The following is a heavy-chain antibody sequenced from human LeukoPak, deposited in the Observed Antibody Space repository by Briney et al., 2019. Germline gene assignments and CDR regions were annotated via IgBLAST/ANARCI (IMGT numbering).Heavy chain of an antibody. CDR3: ARGGAREYYDSSGYYIY. J-gene: IGHJ4*02. CDR2: IYYSGST. D-gene: IGHD3-22*01. V-gene: IGHV4-59*01. CDR1: GGPISRYY. Sequence: PSETLSLTCTVSGGPISRYYWSWIRQPPGKGLEWIGYIYYSGSTNYNPSLKSRVTISVDTSKNQFSLKLSSVTAADTAVYYCARGGAREYYDSSGYYIYWGQGTLVTVSS.